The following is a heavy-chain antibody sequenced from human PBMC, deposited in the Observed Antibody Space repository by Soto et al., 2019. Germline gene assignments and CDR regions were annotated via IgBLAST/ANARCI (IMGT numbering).Heavy chain of an antibody. V-gene: IGHV4-31*03. CDR3: ARGVLY. Sequence: TSETLSLTCTVSGGSISSGGYFWSWIRQPPGKGLEWIGNIFYSGTTYYNPSLKSRVTISVDTSKNQFSLKLSSVTAADTAVYFCARGVLYWGQGTLATVSS. CDR2: IFYSGTT. J-gene: IGHJ4*02. CDR1: GGSISSGGYF. D-gene: IGHD1-1*01.